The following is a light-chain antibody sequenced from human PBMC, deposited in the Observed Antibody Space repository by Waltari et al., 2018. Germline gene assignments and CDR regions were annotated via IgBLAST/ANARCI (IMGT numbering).Light chain of an antibody. CDR3: QQYNEWPYT. V-gene: IGKV3-15*01. Sequence: ETIMTQSPATLSVSPGESATLSCRASKNIGNNLAWYQQTPGQAPRLLIYVTSSRSTCIPGRFLGAGSGTDFTLTISSLQSEDFGVYYCQQYNEWPYTFGQGTKVDLK. CDR1: KNIGNN. J-gene: IGKJ2*01. CDR2: VTS.